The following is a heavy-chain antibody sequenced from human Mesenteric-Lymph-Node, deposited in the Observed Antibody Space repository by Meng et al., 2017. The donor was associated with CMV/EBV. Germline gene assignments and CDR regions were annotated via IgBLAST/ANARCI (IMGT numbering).Heavy chain of an antibody. CDR2: IIPILNMA. Sequence: SVKVSCKASGATFSTYAISWVRQAPGQGLEWMGEIIPILNMANYARKFQGRVTITADESTTTAYMELSGLRSEDTAVYFCARSYPPIVPATLNWGQGTLVTVSS. J-gene: IGHJ4*02. D-gene: IGHD2-2*01. CDR3: ARSYPPIVPATLN. V-gene: IGHV1-69*10. CDR1: GATFSTYA.